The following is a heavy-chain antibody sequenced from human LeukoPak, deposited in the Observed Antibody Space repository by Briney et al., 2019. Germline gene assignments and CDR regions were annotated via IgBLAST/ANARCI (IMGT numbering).Heavy chain of an antibody. Sequence: RSGGSLRLSCVASGFTLSNYAMSWVRQAPGKGLEWVSRIHWNSGSTRYVDSVKGRFTISRDNAKNSLYLQMNSLRPEDTALYYCIKAGGAGSYYYWFDSWGQGTLVAVSS. CDR2: IHWNSGST. CDR1: GFTLSNYA. D-gene: IGHD3-10*01. V-gene: IGHV3-20*04. J-gene: IGHJ5*01. CDR3: IKAGGAGSYYYWFDS.